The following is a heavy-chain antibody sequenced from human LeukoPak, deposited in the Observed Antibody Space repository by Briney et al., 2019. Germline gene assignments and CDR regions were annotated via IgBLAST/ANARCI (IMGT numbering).Heavy chain of an antibody. CDR3: AREGIVPAPIFDY. CDR2: IYTSGST. D-gene: IGHD2-2*01. J-gene: IGHJ4*02. CDR1: GGSISSGSYY. V-gene: IGHV4-61*02. Sequence: ASETLSLTCTVSGGSISSGSYYWSWIRQPAGKGPEWIGRIYTSGSTNYNPSLKSRVTISVDTSKNQFSLKLSSVTAADTAVYYCAREGIVPAPIFDYWGQGTLVTVSS.